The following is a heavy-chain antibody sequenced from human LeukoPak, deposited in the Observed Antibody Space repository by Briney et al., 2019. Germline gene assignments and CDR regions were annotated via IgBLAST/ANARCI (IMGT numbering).Heavy chain of an antibody. Sequence: GSLRLSCAASGFTVSSNYMSWVRQAPGKGLEWVSVIYSGGSTYYADSVKGRFTISRDNSKNTLYLQMNSLRAEDTAVYYCAREYCSGGSCGIDYWGQGTLVTVSS. CDR1: GFTVSSNY. V-gene: IGHV3-53*01. CDR2: IYSGGST. J-gene: IGHJ4*02. CDR3: AREYCSGGSCGIDY. D-gene: IGHD2-15*01.